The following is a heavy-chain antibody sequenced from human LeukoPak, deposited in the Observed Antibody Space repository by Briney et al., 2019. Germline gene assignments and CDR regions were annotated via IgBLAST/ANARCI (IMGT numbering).Heavy chain of an antibody. CDR2: IYYSGST. J-gene: IGHJ4*02. CDR3: ARGQGASYYYDSSGYYLY. D-gene: IGHD3-22*01. CDR1: GGSFSGYY. Sequence: PSETLSLTCAVYGGSFSGYYWSWIRQPPGKGLEWIGYIYYSGSTNYNPSLKSRVTISVDTSKNQFSLKLSSVTAADTAVYYCARGQGASYYYDSSGYYLYWGQGTLVTVSS. V-gene: IGHV4-59*01.